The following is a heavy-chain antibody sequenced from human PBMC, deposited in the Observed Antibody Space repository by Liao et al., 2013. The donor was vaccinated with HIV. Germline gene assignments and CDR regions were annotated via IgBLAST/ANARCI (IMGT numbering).Heavy chain of an antibody. CDR2: INHSGST. V-gene: IGHV4-34*01. CDR1: GGSFSGYY. D-gene: IGHD4-23*01. Sequence: QVQLQQWGAGLLKPSETLSLTCAVYGGSFSGYYWSWIRQPPGKGLEWIGEINHSGSTNYNPSLKSRVTISVDTSKNQFSLKLSSVTAADTAVYYCTAPDGGNSWVGLRRRGYFQHWARAPGHRLL. J-gene: IGHJ1*01. CDR3: TAPDGGNSWVGLRRRGYFQH.